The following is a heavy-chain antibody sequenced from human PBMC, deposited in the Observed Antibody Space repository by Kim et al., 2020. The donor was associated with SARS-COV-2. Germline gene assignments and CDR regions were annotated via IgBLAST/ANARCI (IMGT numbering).Heavy chain of an antibody. D-gene: IGHD2-8*01. CDR3: AKDPNGRYCTNGVCPLDY. CDR2: ISYDGSNK. V-gene: IGHV3-30*18. J-gene: IGHJ4*02. CDR1: GFTFSSYG. Sequence: GGSLRLSCAASGFTFSSYGMHWVRQAPGKGLEWVVVISYDGSNKYYADSVKGRFTISRDNSKNTLYLQMNSLRAEDTAVYYCAKDPNGRYCTNGVCPLDYWGQGTLVTVSS.